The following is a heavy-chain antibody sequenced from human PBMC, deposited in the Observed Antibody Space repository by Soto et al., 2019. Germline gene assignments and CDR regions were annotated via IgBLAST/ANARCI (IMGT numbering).Heavy chain of an antibody. CDR3: ARSDYDYVWGSYRYTAPYFQH. J-gene: IGHJ1*01. D-gene: IGHD3-16*02. CDR1: GFTFSSYS. V-gene: IGHV3-21*01. CDR2: ISSSSSYI. Sequence: PGGSLRLSCAASGFTFSSYSMNWVRQAPGKGLEWVSSISSSSSYIYYADSVKGRFTISRDNAKNSLYLQMNSLRAEDTAVYYCARSDYDYVWGSYRYTAPYFQHWGQGTLVTV.